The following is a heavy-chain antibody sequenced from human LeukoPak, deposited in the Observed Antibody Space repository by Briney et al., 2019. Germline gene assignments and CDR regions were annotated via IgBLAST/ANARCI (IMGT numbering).Heavy chain of an antibody. J-gene: IGHJ4*02. CDR1: GFTFSNYA. CDR3: AKRIPSWYYVDY. CDR2: ITGSGGGT. V-gene: IGHV3-23*01. Sequence: GGSLRLSCAASGFTFSNYAMTWVRQPPGKGLELVSAITGSGGGTYYADSVKGRFTISRDNSKNTLYLQMNSLRAEDTAIYYCAKRIPSWYYVDYWGQGTLVTVSS. D-gene: IGHD2-15*01.